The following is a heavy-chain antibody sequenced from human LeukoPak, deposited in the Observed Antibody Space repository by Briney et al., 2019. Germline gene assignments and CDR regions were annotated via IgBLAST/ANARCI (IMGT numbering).Heavy chain of an antibody. CDR1: GFTFSSYA. D-gene: IGHD3-22*01. V-gene: IGHV3-30-3*01. Sequence: GGSLRLSCAASGFTFSSYAMHWVRQAPGKGLEWVAVISYDGSNKYYADSVKGRFTISRDNSKNTLYLQMNSLRAEDTAVYYCARGEGSYYDSSGYSPFDYWGQGTLVTVSS. CDR2: ISYDGSNK. J-gene: IGHJ4*02. CDR3: ARGEGSYYDSSGYSPFDY.